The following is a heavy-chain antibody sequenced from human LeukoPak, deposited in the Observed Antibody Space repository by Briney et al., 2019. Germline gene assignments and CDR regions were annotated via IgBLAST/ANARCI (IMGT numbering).Heavy chain of an antibody. CDR1: GGSISSSSYY. D-gene: IGHD3-10*01. CDR2: IYYSGST. J-gene: IGHJ4*02. V-gene: IGHV4-39*01. CDR3: GALLWFGESLPYYFDY. Sequence: SETLSLTCTVSGGSISSSSYYWGWIRQPPGKGLEWIGSIYYSGSTYYNPSLKSRVTISVDTSKNQFSLKLSSVTAADTAVYYCGALLWFGESLPYYFDYWGQGTLVTVSS.